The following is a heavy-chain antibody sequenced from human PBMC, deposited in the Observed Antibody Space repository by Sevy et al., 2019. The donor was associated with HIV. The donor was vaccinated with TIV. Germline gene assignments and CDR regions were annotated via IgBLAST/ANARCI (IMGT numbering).Heavy chain of an antibody. CDR1: GYTFTSYG. D-gene: IGHD3-16*01. Sequence: ASVKVSCKASGYTFTSYGISWVRQAPGQGLEWMGWISAYNGNTNYAQKLQGRVTMTTDTSTSTAFMELRSLRSDDTGGLYFGREWGLGGMDVWGQGTTVTVS. CDR3: GREWGLGGMDV. CDR2: ISAYNGNT. V-gene: IGHV1-18*01. J-gene: IGHJ6*02.